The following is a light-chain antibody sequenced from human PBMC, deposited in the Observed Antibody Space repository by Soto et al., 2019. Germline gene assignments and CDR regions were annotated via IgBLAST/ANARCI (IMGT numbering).Light chain of an antibody. J-gene: IGKJ4*01. CDR2: AAS. CDR3: QQYNNWPPLT. V-gene: IGKV3-15*01. CDR1: QSVSSN. Sequence: EIVMTQSPATLSVSPGEGATLSCMASQSVSSNLAWYQQKPGQAPRLLIYAASTRATGIPARFSGSGSGTEFTLTISSLQSEDFAVYFCQQYNNWPPLTFGGGTKVEIK.